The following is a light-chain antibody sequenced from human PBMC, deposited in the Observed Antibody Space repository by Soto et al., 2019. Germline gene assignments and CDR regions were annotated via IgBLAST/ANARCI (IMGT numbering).Light chain of an antibody. J-gene: IGKJ4*01. CDR1: QDISNY. V-gene: IGKV1-33*01. CDR3: QQYDNLPLS. CDR2: DES. Sequence: DIQMTQSPSSLSASVGDRVTITCQASQDISNYLNWYQQKPGKAPKLLIYDESNLETGVPSRFSGSGSGTDFTFTIRSLQPEDIATYYCQQYDNLPLSFGGGTKVDIK.